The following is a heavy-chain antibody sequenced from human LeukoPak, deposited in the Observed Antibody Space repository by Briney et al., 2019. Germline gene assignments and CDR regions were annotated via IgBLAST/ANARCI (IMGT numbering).Heavy chain of an antibody. CDR2: ISSDGSIK. CDR1: GFTFSRYS. V-gene: IGHV3-30-3*01. CDR3: AIDYRWLVDY. D-gene: IGHD5-12*01. Sequence: GGSLRLSCAASGFTFSRYSMHWVRQAPGKGLEWVAIISSDGSIKYYADSVQGRFTISRDNSQNTLYLQMNSLRAEDTALYYCAIDYRWLVDYWGQGTLVTVSS. J-gene: IGHJ4*02.